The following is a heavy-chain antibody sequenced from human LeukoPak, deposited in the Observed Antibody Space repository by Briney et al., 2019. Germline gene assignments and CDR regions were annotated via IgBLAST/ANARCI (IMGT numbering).Heavy chain of an antibody. J-gene: IGHJ4*02. Sequence: GGSLRLSCAASGFTFSSYAMSWVRQAPGKGLDWVSAISGSGGNTYYADSVKGRFTISRDNADNTLYLQLNSLRAEDTAVYYCARVSFCPRCHFDYWGQGTLVTVSS. CDR2: ISGSGGNT. CDR3: ARVSFCPRCHFDY. CDR1: GFTFSSYA. D-gene: IGHD2/OR15-2a*01. V-gene: IGHV3-23*01.